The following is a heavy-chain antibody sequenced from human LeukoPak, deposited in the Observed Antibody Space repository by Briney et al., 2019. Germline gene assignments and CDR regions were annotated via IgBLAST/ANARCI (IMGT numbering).Heavy chain of an antibody. V-gene: IGHV3-48*04. CDR3: ARVVATIPSYYYYYYMDV. Sequence: PGRSLRLSCAASGFTFSSYGMHWVRQAPGKGLEWVSYISSSGSTIYYADSVKGRFTISRDNAKNSLYLQMNSLRAEDTAVYYCARVVATIPSYYYYYYMDVWGKGTTVTVSS. CDR1: GFTFSSYG. D-gene: IGHD5-12*01. CDR2: ISSSGSTI. J-gene: IGHJ6*03.